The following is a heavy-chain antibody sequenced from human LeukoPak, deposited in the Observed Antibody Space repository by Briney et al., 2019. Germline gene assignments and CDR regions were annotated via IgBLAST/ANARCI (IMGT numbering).Heavy chain of an antibody. CDR2: IRYDGSNK. D-gene: IGHD1-26*01. Sequence: GGSLRLSXAASGFTFSSYGMHWVRQTPGKGLEWVAFIRYDGSNKYYADSVKGRFTISRDNSKNTLYLQMNSLRAEDTAVYYCAKVGATTFDFDYWGQGTLVTVSS. CDR1: GFTFSSYG. J-gene: IGHJ4*02. V-gene: IGHV3-30*02. CDR3: AKVGATTFDFDY.